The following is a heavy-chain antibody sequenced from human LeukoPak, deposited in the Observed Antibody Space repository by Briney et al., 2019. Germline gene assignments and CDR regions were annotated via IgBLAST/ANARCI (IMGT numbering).Heavy chain of an antibody. Sequence: ASVKVSCKASGGTFSSYAISWVRQAPGQGLEWMGGIIPIFGTANYAQKFQGRVTITTDESTSTAYMELSSLRSEDTAVYYCARGPFGIVGATDYWGQGTLVTVSS. D-gene: IGHD1-26*01. CDR2: IIPIFGTA. CDR3: ARGPFGIVGATDY. CDR1: GGTFSSYA. J-gene: IGHJ4*02. V-gene: IGHV1-69*05.